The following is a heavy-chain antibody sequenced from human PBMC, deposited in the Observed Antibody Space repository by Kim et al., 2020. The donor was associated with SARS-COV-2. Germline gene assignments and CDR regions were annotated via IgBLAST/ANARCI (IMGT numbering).Heavy chain of an antibody. Sequence: GGSLRLSCAAAGFSFSNAWMSWVRQAPGKGLEWVGRIKTITEGGILDYAASVEGRFIISRDDSKNTLYLQMNSLRTEDTAVYSCAKEVGATNSYYYGMDVWGQGTTVTVSS. CDR1: GFSFSNAW. D-gene: IGHD1-26*01. J-gene: IGHJ6*02. V-gene: IGHV3-15*01. CDR2: IKTITEGGIL. CDR3: AKEVGATNSYYYGMDV.